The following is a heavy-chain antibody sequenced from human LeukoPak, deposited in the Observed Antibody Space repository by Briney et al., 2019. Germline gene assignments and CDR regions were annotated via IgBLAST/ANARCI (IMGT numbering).Heavy chain of an antibody. D-gene: IGHD4-17*01. Sequence: SETLSLTCAVYGGSFSGYYWSWIRQPPGKGLEWIGEINHSGSTNYNPSLESRVTISVDTSKNQFSLKLSSVTAADTAVYYCARVLYGDYDYWGQGTLVTVSS. CDR1: GGSFSGYY. CDR3: ARVLYGDYDY. J-gene: IGHJ4*02. V-gene: IGHV4-34*01. CDR2: INHSGST.